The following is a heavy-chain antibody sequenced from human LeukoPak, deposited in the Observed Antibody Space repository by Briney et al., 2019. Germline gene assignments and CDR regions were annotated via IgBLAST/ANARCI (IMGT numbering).Heavy chain of an antibody. J-gene: IGHJ4*02. CDR1: GFTFSSYG. CDR3: AREYVRGSGGFDY. V-gene: IGHV3-33*01. D-gene: IGHD3-10*01. Sequence: GRSLRLSCAASGFTFSSYGMHWVRQAPGKGLEWVAVIWYDGSNKYYADSVKGRFTISRDNSKNTLYLQMNSLRAEDTAVYYCAREYVRGSGGFDYWGQGTLVTVSS. CDR2: IWYDGSNK.